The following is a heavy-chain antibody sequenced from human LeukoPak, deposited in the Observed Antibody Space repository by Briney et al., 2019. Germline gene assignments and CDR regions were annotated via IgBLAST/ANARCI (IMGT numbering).Heavy chain of an antibody. D-gene: IGHD3-3*01. J-gene: IGHJ4*02. V-gene: IGHV4-30-2*01. CDR1: GDSISNGGYY. CDR2: MSHSGNT. CDR3: ASLHITIFGLVTYFDY. Sequence: SQTLSLTCSASGDSISNGGYYWGWIRQPPGKGLEWIGYMSHSGNTYYNPSLTSRVIISVDRSKSQFSLKLSPVTAADTAVYYCASLHITIFGLVTYFDYWGQGTLVTVSS.